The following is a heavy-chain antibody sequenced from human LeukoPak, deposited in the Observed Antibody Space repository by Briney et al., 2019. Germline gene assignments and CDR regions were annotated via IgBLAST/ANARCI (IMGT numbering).Heavy chain of an antibody. CDR2: MNPNSGNT. CDR3: ARSFRRYSYGPTDRYFDY. Sequence: ASVKVSCKASGYTFTSYDINWVRQATGQGLEWMRWMNPNSGNTGYAQKFQGRVTITRDTSISTAYMELSSLRSEDTAVYYCARSFRRYSYGPTDRYFDYWGQGTLVTVSS. J-gene: IGHJ4*02. V-gene: IGHV1-8*03. D-gene: IGHD5-18*01. CDR1: GYTFTSYD.